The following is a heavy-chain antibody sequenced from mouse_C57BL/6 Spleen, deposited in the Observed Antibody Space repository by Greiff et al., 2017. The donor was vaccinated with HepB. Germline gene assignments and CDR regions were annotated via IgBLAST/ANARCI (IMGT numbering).Heavy chain of an antibody. V-gene: IGHV1-54*01. Sequence: QVQLKQSGAELVRPGTSVKVSCKASGYAFTNYLIEWVKQRPGQGLEWIGVINPGSGGTNYNEKFKGKATPTADKSSSTAYMQLSSLTSEDSAVYFCARERTPGYFDVWGTGTTVTVSS. CDR2: INPGSGGT. J-gene: IGHJ1*03. CDR1: GYAFTNYL. CDR3: ARERTPGYFDV.